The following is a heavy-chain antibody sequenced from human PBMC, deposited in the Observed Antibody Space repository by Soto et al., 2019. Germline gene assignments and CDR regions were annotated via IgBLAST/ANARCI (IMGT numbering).Heavy chain of an antibody. CDR1: GFTFSSYA. CDR2: ISGSGGST. CDR3: VGLIRNIVATITFPY. Sequence: GGSLRLSCAASGFTFSSYAMSWVRQAPGKGLEWVSAISGSGGSTYYADSVKGRFTISRDNSKNTLYLQMNSLRAEDTAVYYCVGLIRNIVATITFPYWGQGTLVTVSS. J-gene: IGHJ4*02. V-gene: IGHV3-23*01. D-gene: IGHD5-12*01.